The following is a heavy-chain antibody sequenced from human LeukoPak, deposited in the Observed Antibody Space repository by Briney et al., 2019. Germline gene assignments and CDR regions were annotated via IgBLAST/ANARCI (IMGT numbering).Heavy chain of an antibody. CDR1: EFTFSSYA. CDR2: ISGSGGST. J-gene: IGHJ4*02. Sequence: GGSLRLSCAASEFTFSSYAMSWVRQAPGKGLEWVSTISGSGGSTYYADSVKGRFTISRDNSKNTLYLQMNSLRAEDTAVYYCAKGGPYDYVWGSYRYLDYWGQGTLVTVSS. CDR3: AKGGPYDYVWGSYRYLDY. D-gene: IGHD3-16*02. V-gene: IGHV3-23*01.